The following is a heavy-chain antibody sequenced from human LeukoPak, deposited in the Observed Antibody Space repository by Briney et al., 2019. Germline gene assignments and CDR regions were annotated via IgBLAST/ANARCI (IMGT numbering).Heavy chain of an antibody. D-gene: IGHD2-2*01. CDR3: ARLYCSSTSCYLDY. V-gene: IGHV4-38-2*01. CDR1: GYSISSGYY. Sequence: PSETLSLTCAVSGYSISSGYYWGWIRQPPGKGLEWIGSIYHSGSTYYNPSLKSRITISVDTSKNQFSLKLSSVTAADTAVYYCARLYCSSTSCYLDYWGQGTLVTVSS. CDR2: IYHSGST. J-gene: IGHJ4*02.